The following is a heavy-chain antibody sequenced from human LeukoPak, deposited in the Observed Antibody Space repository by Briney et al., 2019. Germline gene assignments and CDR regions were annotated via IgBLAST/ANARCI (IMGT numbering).Heavy chain of an antibody. Sequence: SETLSLTCAVYGGSFSGYYWSWVRQPPGKGLEWIGEINHSGSTNYNPSLKSRVTISVDTSKNQFSLKLSSVTAADTAVYYCANIVAAAGHFDYWGQGTLVTVSS. CDR2: INHSGST. J-gene: IGHJ4*02. V-gene: IGHV4-34*01. CDR3: ANIVAAAGHFDY. CDR1: GGSFSGYY. D-gene: IGHD6-13*01.